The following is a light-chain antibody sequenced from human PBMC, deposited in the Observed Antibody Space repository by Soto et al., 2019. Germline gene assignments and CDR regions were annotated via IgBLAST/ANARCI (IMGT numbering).Light chain of an antibody. CDR1: QGISSY. CDR2: AAS. Sequence: AIRMTESPSSLSASTGDRVTITCRARQGISSYLAWYQQKPGKAPKLLIYAASTLQSGVPSRFSGIGSGTDVTLTLSCRKSEDVATYYGQQKYSNTLTFGRGTKVDI. J-gene: IGKJ4*01. V-gene: IGKV1-8*01. CDR3: QQKYSNTLT.